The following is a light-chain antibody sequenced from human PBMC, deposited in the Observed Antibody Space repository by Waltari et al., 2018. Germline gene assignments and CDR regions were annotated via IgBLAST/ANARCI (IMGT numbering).Light chain of an antibody. CDR1: QSVRSY. V-gene: IGKV3-11*01. J-gene: IGKJ1*01. CDR2: DTS. Sequence: EIVLTQSPATLSLSPGERATLSCRASQSVRSYLAWYQQKPGQAPRLLIYDTSNRASGIPARFSGSGSGTDFSLSISSLEPEDFAVYFCQQYDDWPATFGQGTKVDI. CDR3: QQYDDWPAT.